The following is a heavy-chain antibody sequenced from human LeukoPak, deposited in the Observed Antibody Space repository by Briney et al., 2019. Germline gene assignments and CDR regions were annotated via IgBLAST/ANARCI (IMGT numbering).Heavy chain of an antibody. CDR3: ARHLDGYIGFDP. CDR1: GGSISGSSYY. V-gene: IGHV4-39*01. CDR2: IYYSGST. Sequence: SERLSLTCTVSGGSISGSSYYWGWIRQPPGKDLEWIGSIYYSGSTYYNPSLKSRVTISVDTSKNQFSLKLSSVTAADTAVYYCARHLDGYIGFDPWGQGTLVTVST. J-gene: IGHJ5*02. D-gene: IGHD5-24*01.